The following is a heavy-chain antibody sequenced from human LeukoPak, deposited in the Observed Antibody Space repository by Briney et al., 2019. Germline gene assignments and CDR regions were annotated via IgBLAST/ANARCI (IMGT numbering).Heavy chain of an antibody. CDR3: AKDGQGIAAAGSDYYYYYMDV. CDR1: GFTFSSYG. J-gene: IGHJ6*03. D-gene: IGHD6-13*01. CDR2: IWYGGSNK. V-gene: IGHV3-30*02. Sequence: GGSLRLSCAASGFTFSSYGMHWVRQAPGKGLEWVAVIWYGGSNKYYADSVKGRFTISRDNSKNTLYLQMNSLRAEDTAVYYCAKDGQGIAAAGSDYYYYYMDVWGKGTTVTVSS.